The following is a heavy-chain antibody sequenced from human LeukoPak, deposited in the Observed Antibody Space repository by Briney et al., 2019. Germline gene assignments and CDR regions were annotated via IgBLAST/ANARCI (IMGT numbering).Heavy chain of an antibody. CDR2: IDSSGST. J-gene: IGHJ5*02. D-gene: IGHD4-17*01. V-gene: IGHV4-59*11. CDR1: GGSISAHY. CDR3: ARGHYDLAP. Sequence: SETLSLTCTVSGGSISAHYWGWIRQPPRKELQWIGYIDSSGSTEYDPSLESRVTISLDTSKNQVSLNLNSVTAADTAIYFCARGHYDLAPWGQGILVTVSS.